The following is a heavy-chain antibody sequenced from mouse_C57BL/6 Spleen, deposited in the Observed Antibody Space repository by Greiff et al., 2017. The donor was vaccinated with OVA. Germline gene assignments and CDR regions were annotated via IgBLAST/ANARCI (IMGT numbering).Heavy chain of an antibody. J-gene: IGHJ2*01. CDR1: GYTFTSYW. CDR2: IDPSDSYT. D-gene: IGHD1-1*01. Sequence: QVQLQQSGAELVRPGTSVKLYCKASGYTFTSYWMHWVKQRPGQGLEWIGVIDPSDSYTNYNQKFKGKAKLTVDTSSSTAYMQLSSLTSEDSAVYYCARGGVRSPFDYWGQGTTLTVSS. V-gene: IGHV1-59*01. CDR3: ARGGVRSPFDY.